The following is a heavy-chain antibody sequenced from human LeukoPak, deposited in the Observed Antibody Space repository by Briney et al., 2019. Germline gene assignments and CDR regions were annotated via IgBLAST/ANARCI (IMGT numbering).Heavy chain of an antibody. J-gene: IGHJ5*01. CDR2: INPIGGTK. CDR3: ARDQNPTYYYDTSGHLNWFDF. V-gene: IGHV1-46*01. Sequence: GASVKVSCKASGYSFTTYYIHWLRQAPGQGLEWMGIINPIGGTKSSAQRLQGRVTMTRDTSSSTVYMELSNLRSEDTAVYYCARDQNPTYYYDTSGHLNWFDFWGQGTLVTVSS. D-gene: IGHD3-22*01. CDR1: GYSFTTYY.